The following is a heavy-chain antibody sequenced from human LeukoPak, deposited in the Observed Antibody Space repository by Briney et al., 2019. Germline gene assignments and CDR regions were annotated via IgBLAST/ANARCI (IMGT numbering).Heavy chain of an antibody. D-gene: IGHD1-26*01. CDR3: ARDYSGEWEQLTAWWFDP. V-gene: IGHV1-46*01. CDR1: GYTFSTHW. CDR2: INPSGDFR. J-gene: IGHJ5*02. Sequence: ASVKVSCKASGYTFSTHWMHWVRQAPGQGLEWMGVINPSGDFRSYAQKFQGRVTVTRDMSTRTVYMELSDLEPEDTAVYYCARDYSGEWEQLTAWWFDPWGQGTLVTVSS.